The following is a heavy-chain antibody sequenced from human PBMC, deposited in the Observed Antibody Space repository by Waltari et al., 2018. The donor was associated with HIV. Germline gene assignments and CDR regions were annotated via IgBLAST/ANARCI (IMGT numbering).Heavy chain of an antibody. CDR2: ITDDGSEK. D-gene: IGHD1-26*01. V-gene: IGHV3-7*01. CDR1: AFTFTNPW. J-gene: IGHJ6*02. CDR3: ARIGTFPHNYAIDF. Sequence: EVQLMESGGGLVQSGGSLRLSCAAFAFTFTNPWTSWVRQTPGKGLEGVAYITDDGSEKYYMGSVKGRFTISRDNAKNSIFLQMNSLRAEDTAVYYCARIGTFPHNYAIDFWGQGTTVTVSS.